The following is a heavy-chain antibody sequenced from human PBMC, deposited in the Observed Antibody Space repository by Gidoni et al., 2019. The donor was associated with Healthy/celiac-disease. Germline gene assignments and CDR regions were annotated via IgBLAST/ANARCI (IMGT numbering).Heavy chain of an antibody. Sequence: QVQLVESGGGLVKPGGSLRLSCAASGFTSSDYYMRWLRQAPGKGLEWVSDISSSGSTIYYADSVKGRFTISRDNAKNSLYLQMNSLRAGDTAVYYCARDGCSSTSCYRGTWYYGMDVWGQGTTVTVSS. J-gene: IGHJ6*02. CDR1: GFTSSDYY. V-gene: IGHV3-11*01. CDR2: ISSSGSTI. CDR3: ARDGCSSTSCYRGTWYYGMDV. D-gene: IGHD2-2*02.